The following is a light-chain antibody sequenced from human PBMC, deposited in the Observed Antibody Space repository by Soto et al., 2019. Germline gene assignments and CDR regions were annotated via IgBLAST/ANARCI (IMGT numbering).Light chain of an antibody. V-gene: IGKV1-8*01. CDR2: AAS. CDR3: QHYNNYPLT. CDR1: QDIHNY. J-gene: IGKJ1*01. Sequence: AVLLTQSPSSFSASTGDRATITCRASQDIHNYLAWYQQVPGKAPKLLLYAASILQTGVPSRFSGSGSGTDFTLTIDGLQSEDFATYFCQHYNNYPLTFGQGTTVE.